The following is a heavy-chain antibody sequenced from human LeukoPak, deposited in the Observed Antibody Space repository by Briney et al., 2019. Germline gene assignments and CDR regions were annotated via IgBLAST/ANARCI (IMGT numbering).Heavy chain of an antibody. CDR1: GFTFSSYW. CDR3: ARVAEAAAFDY. V-gene: IGHV3-7*01. CDR2: IKQDGSEK. Sequence: GGSLRLSCAASGFTFSSYWMTWVRQAPGKGLEWVAYIKQDGSEKHYVDSVKGRFTISRDNAKNSLYLQMNSLRAEDTAVYYCARVAEAAAFDYWGQGTLVTVSS. J-gene: IGHJ4*02. D-gene: IGHD6-13*01.